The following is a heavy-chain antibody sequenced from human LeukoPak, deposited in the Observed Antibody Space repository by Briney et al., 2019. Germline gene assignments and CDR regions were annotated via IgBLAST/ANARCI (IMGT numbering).Heavy chain of an antibody. CDR1: GFTVSSNY. CDR3: ARVGVSGSYRYFDY. V-gene: IGHV3-53*01. Sequence: PGGSLRLSCAASGFTVSSNYMSWVRQTPGKGLEWGSTISSGGRTYYADSVKGRFTISRDNSKNTLYLQMNSLRAEDTAVYHCARVGVSGSYRYFDYWGQGILVTVSS. D-gene: IGHD1-26*01. J-gene: IGHJ4*02. CDR2: ISSGGRT.